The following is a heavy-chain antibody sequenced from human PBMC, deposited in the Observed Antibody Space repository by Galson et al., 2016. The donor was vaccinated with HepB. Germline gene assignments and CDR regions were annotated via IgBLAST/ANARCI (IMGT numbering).Heavy chain of an antibody. CDR3: ARGNNTSGFDY. CDR2: INHSGST. J-gene: IGHJ4*02. Sequence: LSLTCAVYGGSFSGYNWSFIRQPPGKGLDWIGEINHSGSTNYKPSLKSRVTISVDMSKNQFSLKLTSVTAADTAVYYCARGNNTSGFDYWGQGTLVTVSS. CDR1: GGSFSGYN. D-gene: IGHD1/OR15-1a*01. V-gene: IGHV4-34*01.